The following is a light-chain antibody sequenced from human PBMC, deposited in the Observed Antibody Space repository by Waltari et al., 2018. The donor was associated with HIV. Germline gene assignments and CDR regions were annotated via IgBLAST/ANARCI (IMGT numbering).Light chain of an antibody. CDR1: RSVGSS. J-gene: IGKJ1*01. CDR3: QQYSTWPLT. CDR2: GAS. V-gene: IGKV3-15*01. Sequence: EVVMTQSPATLLESPGKTANLSCRASRSVGSSLAWYQQKPGRGPRLLIYGASSRASDVPPNFSGSGAGTDFSLSISSLRSDDVGIYYCQQYSTWPLTFGRGTTVEIK.